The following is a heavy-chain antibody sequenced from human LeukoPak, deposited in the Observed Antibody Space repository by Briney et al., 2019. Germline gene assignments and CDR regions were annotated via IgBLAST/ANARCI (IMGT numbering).Heavy chain of an antibody. J-gene: IGHJ4*02. CDR1: GGSISTYY. Sequence: SETLSLTCTVSGGSISTYYWSWIRQPPGKGLEWIGYIYHSGSTYYNPSLKSRVTISVDRSKNQFSLKLSSVTAADTAVYYCARGASTSFPLWGQGTLVTVSS. CDR2: IYHSGST. D-gene: IGHD2-2*01. V-gene: IGHV4-59*12. CDR3: ARGASTSFPL.